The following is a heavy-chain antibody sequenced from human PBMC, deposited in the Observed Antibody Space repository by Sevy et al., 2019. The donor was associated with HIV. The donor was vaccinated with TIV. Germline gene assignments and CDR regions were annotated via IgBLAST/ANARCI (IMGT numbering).Heavy chain of an antibody. Sequence: GGSLRLSCAASGFSFSNYDIHWVRQAPGKGLEWVALIRYDGSHKYYANSVKGRFTISRDNSKNTLYLQMNSLRAEDTAVYYCASWVDYDSSFFQVWGQRTMVTVSS. V-gene: IGHV3-30*02. D-gene: IGHD3-22*01. CDR1: GFSFSNYD. CDR2: IRYDGSHK. CDR3: ASWVDYDSSFFQV. J-gene: IGHJ3*01.